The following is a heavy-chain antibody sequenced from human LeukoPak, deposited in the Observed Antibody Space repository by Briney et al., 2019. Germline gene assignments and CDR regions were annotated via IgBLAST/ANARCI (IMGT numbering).Heavy chain of an antibody. CDR3: AWYSRSSEAY. D-gene: IGHD6-6*01. Sequence: PGGSLRLSCAASGFTFSTSWMSWVRLAPGRGLEWVANIKQDGSEKNYVDSVKGRFTISRDNAKDLLYLQMYSLRVEDTAMYYCAWYSRSSEAYWGQGTLVTVSS. V-gene: IGHV3-7*01. J-gene: IGHJ4*02. CDR2: IKQDGSEK. CDR1: GFTFSTSW.